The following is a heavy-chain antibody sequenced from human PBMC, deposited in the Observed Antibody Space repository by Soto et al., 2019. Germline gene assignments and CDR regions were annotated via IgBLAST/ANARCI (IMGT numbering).Heavy chain of an antibody. Sequence: GGSLRLSCAASGFTFSTYAVSWVRLAPGKGLEWVSSISGSCGNTYYADSVKGRFTISRDNSKNTLYLQMDSLRAEDTAVYYCAKSSGSSGLSDYFAYWGQGTLVTVS. CDR1: GFTFSTYA. CDR2: ISGSCGNT. V-gene: IGHV3-23*01. J-gene: IGHJ4*02. D-gene: IGHD1-26*01. CDR3: AKSSGSSGLSDYFAY.